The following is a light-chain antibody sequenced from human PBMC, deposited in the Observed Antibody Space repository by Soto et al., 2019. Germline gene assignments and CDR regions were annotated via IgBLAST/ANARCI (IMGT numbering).Light chain of an antibody. Sequence: QSVLTQPPSVSGAPGQRVTISCTGSSSNIGAGYDVHWYQQLPGTAPKLLIYGNSNRHSGVPDRFSGSKSGTSASLAITGLRAEDEADYYCQSYDSSLSGYVFGTGTKVTVL. V-gene: IGLV1-40*01. CDR2: GNS. CDR1: SSNIGAGYD. J-gene: IGLJ1*01. CDR3: QSYDSSLSGYV.